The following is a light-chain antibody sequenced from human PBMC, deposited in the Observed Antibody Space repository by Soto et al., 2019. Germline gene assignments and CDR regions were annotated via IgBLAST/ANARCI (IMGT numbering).Light chain of an antibody. CDR2: GAS. Sequence: LPQSPGAVSLSQXERATVSCRASQSVSSPYLAWYQHKPGQAPRLLISGASNRAAGIPDRFSGSGSGTDFTLAICRMQRDEFASYFCQPSYSALRTLGQGPQV. CDR3: QPSYSALRT. J-gene: IGKJ1*01. V-gene: IGKV3-20*01. CDR1: QSVSSPY.